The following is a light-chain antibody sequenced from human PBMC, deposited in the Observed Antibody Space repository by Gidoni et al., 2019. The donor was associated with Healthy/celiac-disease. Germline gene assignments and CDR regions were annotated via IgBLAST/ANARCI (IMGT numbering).Light chain of an antibody. CDR3: QQSYITPP. CDR2: SAS. Sequence: DIQMTQSPSSLSASVGDRVNITCRASQSISSYLNWYQQKPGKAPKLLIYSASSLQSGVPSMFSGSGSGTDFTLTISSLQPEDFATYYCQQSYITPPFXQXTKVEIK. V-gene: IGKV1-39*01. J-gene: IGKJ1*01. CDR1: QSISSY.